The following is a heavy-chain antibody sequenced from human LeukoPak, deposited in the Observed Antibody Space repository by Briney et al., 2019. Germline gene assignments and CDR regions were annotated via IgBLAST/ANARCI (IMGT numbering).Heavy chain of an antibody. CDR1: GGSFSDYY. CDR2: VHYSGSA. CDR3: ARGQWFRAF. J-gene: IGHJ4*02. V-gene: IGHV4-34*01. D-gene: IGHD3-10*01. Sequence: PSETLSLTCAVYGGSFSDYYWTWIRQSPGRGLEWIGEVHYSGSATYNPSLKSRVTISVDTSINQFSLKMNSVTAADTAVYYCARGQWFRAFWSRGTPVTVSS.